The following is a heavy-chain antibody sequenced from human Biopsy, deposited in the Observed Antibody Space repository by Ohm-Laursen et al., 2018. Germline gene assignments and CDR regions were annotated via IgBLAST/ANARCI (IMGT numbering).Heavy chain of an antibody. CDR1: GLSIGTNY. CDR2: IYTGGST. J-gene: IGHJ4*02. CDR3: AREGRDY. V-gene: IGHV3-53*01. Sequence: GSLRLSCAASGLSIGTNYMTWVRQAPGKGLEWVSVIYTGGSTFYADSVKGRFTISRDKSKNTLYLQMNNLTAEDTAVYYCAREGRDYWGQGTLVTVSS.